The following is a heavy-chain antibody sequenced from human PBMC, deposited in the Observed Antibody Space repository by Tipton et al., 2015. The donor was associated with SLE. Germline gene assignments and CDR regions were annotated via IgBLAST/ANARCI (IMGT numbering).Heavy chain of an antibody. CDR3: AKALIRGCHLRGCYYGMDV. CDR2: ISWDGGST. Sequence: GSLRLSCAASGFTFDDYTMHWVRQAPGKGLEWVSLISWDGGSTYYADSVKGRFTISRDNSKNSLYLQMNSLRTEDTALYYCAKALIRGCHLRGCYYGMDVWGQGTTVTVSS. D-gene: IGHD6-19*01. CDR1: GFTFDDYT. V-gene: IGHV3-43*01. J-gene: IGHJ6*02.